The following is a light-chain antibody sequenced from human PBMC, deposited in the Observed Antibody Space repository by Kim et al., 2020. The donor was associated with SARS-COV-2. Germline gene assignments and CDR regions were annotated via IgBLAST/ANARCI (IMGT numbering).Light chain of an antibody. CDR3: QQSYSTPLT. J-gene: IGKJ4*01. Sequence: ASVGERVTITCRASQSISSYLNWYQQKPGKAPKLLIYAASSLQSGVPSRFSGSGSGTDFTLTISSLQPEDFATYYCQQSYSTPLTFGGGTKVDIK. V-gene: IGKV1-39*01. CDR1: QSISSY. CDR2: AAS.